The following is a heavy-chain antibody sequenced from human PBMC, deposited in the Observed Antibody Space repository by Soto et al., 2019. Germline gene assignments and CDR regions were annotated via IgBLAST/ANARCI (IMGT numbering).Heavy chain of an antibody. V-gene: IGHV3-23*01. D-gene: IGHD6-6*01. Sequence: PGGSLRLSCAASGFTFSSYAMSWVRQAPGKGLEWVSAISGSGGSTYYADSVKGRFTISRDNSKNTLYLQMNSLRAEDTAVYYCAKDGVVRAARYDCYYFGYWGQGTLVTVSS. CDR3: AKDGVVRAARYDCYYFGY. CDR2: ISGSGGST. J-gene: IGHJ4*02. CDR1: GFTFSSYA.